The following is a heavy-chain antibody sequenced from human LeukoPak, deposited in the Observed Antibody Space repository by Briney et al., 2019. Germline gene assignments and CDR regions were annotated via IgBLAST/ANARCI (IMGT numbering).Heavy chain of an antibody. V-gene: IGHV4-38-2*02. CDR3: ARLLDYYDSSGYYY. CDR2: LYYRGST. Sequence: SETLSLTCTVSGYSISSGYYWAWIRQPPGKGLEWIGNLYYRGSTSYNPSLKSRVTISVDTSKNQFSLKLSSVAAADTAVYYCARLLDYYDSSGYYYWGQGTLVTVSS. CDR1: GYSISSGYY. J-gene: IGHJ4*02. D-gene: IGHD3-22*01.